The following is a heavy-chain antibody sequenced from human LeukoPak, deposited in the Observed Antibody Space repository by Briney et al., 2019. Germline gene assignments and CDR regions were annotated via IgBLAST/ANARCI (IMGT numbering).Heavy chain of an antibody. J-gene: IGHJ3*02. V-gene: IGHV5-51*01. CDR3: ASSYDSSGYYYEGAFDI. CDR1: GYSFTSYW. D-gene: IGHD3-22*01. Sequence: GESLKISCKGSGYSFTSYWIGWLRQMPGKGLEWMGIIYPGDSDTRYSPSFQGQVTISADKSISTAYLQWSSLKASDTAMYYCASSYDSSGYYYEGAFDIWGQGTMVTVSS. CDR2: IYPGDSDT.